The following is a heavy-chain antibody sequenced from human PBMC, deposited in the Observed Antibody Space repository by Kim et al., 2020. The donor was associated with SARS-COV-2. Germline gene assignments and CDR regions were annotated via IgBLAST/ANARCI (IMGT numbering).Heavy chain of an antibody. CDR2: INHSGST. CDR1: GGSFSGYY. Sequence: SETLSLTCAAYGGSFSGYYWSWIRQPPGKGLEWIGEINHSGSTNYNPSLKSRVTISVDTSKNQFSLKLSSVTAADTAVYYCAREGLVPRRGLGYCSSTSCRGGMDVWGQGTTVTVSS. D-gene: IGHD2-2*01. J-gene: IGHJ6*02. CDR3: AREGLVPRRGLGYCSSTSCRGGMDV. V-gene: IGHV4-34*01.